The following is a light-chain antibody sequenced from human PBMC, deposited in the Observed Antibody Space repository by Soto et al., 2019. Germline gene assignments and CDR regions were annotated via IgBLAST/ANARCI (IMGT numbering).Light chain of an antibody. CDR1: SSDVGAYNY. CDR2: EVT. J-gene: IGLJ1*01. Sequence: QSALTQPPSASGSPGQSVTISCTGTSSDVGAYNYVSWYQQHPGKAPKLMIYEVTKRPSGVPDRFSGSKSGNTASLTVSGXXXXXXGDYYCSSYAGDKNVFGTGTKLTVL. V-gene: IGLV2-8*01. CDR3: SSYAGDKNV.